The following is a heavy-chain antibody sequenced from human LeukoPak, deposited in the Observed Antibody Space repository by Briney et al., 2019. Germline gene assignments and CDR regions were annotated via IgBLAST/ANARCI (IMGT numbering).Heavy chain of an antibody. CDR2: IYYSGST. Sequence: SQTLSLTCTVSGGSINSGDYYWSWIRQPPGKGLEWIGYIYYSGSTFYNPSLKSRVTISGDTSKNQFSLKVSSVTAADTAVYYCARAVRYHVTKHAFDIWGQGTMVTVSS. D-gene: IGHD3-9*01. J-gene: IGHJ3*02. CDR3: ARAVRYHVTKHAFDI. V-gene: IGHV4-30-4*08. CDR1: GGSINSGDYY.